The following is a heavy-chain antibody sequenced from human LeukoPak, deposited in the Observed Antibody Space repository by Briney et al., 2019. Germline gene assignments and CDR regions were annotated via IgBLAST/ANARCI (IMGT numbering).Heavy chain of an antibody. CDR3: AISVTGTTGGNWFDP. J-gene: IGHJ5*02. CDR1: GGSISSGGYY. V-gene: IGHV4-31*03. CDR2: IYYSGST. D-gene: IGHD1-7*01. Sequence: PSETLSLTCTVSGGSISSGGYYWSWIRQQPGKGLEWIGYIYYSGSTYYNPSLKSRVTISVDTSKNQFSLKLSSVTAADTAVYYCAISVTGTTGGNWFDPWGQGTLVTVSS.